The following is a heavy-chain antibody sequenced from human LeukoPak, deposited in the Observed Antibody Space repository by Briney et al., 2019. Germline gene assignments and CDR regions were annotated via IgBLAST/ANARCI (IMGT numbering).Heavy chain of an antibody. D-gene: IGHD3-22*01. CDR2: ISSSSSYI. CDR3: ARDDGYYDSSGYLFHAFDI. CDR1: GFTFSSYS. Sequence: PGGSLRLSCAASGFTFSSYSMNWVRQAPGKGLEWVSSISSSSSYIYYADSVKGRFTISRDDSKNTLYLQMNSLRAEDTAVYYCARDDGYYDSSGYLFHAFDIWGQGTMVTVSS. V-gene: IGHV3-21*01. J-gene: IGHJ3*02.